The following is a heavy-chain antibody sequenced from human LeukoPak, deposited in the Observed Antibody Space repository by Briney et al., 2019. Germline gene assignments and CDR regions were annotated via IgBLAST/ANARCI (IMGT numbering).Heavy chain of an antibody. CDR2: IYSGGST. D-gene: IGHD2-2*01. V-gene: IGHV3-53*01. J-gene: IGHJ4*02. CDR3: AREYCSSTSCYFSY. CDR1: GVTVSGNY. Sequence: GGSLRLSCAASGVTVSGNYMSWVRQAPGKGLEWVSVIYSGGSTYYAASVKGRFTISRDNSKNTLYLQMSSLRAEDTAVYYCAREYCSSTSCYFSYWGQGTLVTVSS.